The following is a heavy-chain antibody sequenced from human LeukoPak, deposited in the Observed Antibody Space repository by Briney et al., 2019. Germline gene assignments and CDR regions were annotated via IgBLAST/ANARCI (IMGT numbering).Heavy chain of an antibody. V-gene: IGHV1-69*01. D-gene: IGHD3-22*01. CDR1: GGTFSSYA. J-gene: IGHJ5*02. Sequence: SVKVSCKASGGTFSSYAISWVRQAPGQGLEWMGGIIPIFGTADYAQKFQGRVTITADECTSTAYMELSSLRSEDTAVYYCARVGASSGYYNWFDPWGQGTLVTVSS. CDR2: IIPIFGTA. CDR3: ARVGASSGYYNWFDP.